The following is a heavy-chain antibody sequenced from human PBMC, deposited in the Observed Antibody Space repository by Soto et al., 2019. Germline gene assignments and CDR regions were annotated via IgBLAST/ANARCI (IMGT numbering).Heavy chain of an antibody. J-gene: IGHJ4*02. Sequence: QVRAAGPSVKVSCKASGGTFSSYAISWVRQAPGQGLEWMGGIIPIFGTANYAQKFQGRVTITADESTSTAYMELSSLRSEDTAVYYCARQGCGGDCYNFDYWGQGTLVTVSS. D-gene: IGHD2-21*02. CDR2: IIPIFGTA. V-gene: IGHV1-69*13. CDR1: GGTFSSYA. CDR3: ARQGCGGDCYNFDY.